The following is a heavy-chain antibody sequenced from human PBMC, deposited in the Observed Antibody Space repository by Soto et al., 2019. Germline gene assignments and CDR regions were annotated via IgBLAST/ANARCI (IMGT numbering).Heavy chain of an antibody. V-gene: IGHV4-34*01. Sequence: SETLSLTCAVYGGSFSGYYWSWIRQPPGKGLEWIWEINHSGSTNYNPSLKSRVTISVDTSKNQFSLKLSSVTAADTAVYYCARGLRTNGSFFRVWGQGTLVTVSS. CDR2: INHSGST. CDR1: GGSFSGYY. CDR3: ARGLRTNGSFFRV. D-gene: IGHD2-8*01. J-gene: IGHJ4*02.